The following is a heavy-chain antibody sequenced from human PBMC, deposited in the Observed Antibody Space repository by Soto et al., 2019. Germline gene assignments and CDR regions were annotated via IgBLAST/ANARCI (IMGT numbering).Heavy chain of an antibody. Sequence: PSETLSLTCTVSGGSISSYFWSWIRQPPGKGLEWIGYIFYSGSTNYNPSLKSRVTISVDTSKNQFSLKLSSVTAADTAVYYCARVKKSYSSGWYVGAFDIWGHGTLVTVSS. CDR1: GGSISSYF. V-gene: IGHV4-59*01. D-gene: IGHD6-19*01. CDR2: IFYSGST. CDR3: ARVKKSYSSGWYVGAFDI. J-gene: IGHJ3*02.